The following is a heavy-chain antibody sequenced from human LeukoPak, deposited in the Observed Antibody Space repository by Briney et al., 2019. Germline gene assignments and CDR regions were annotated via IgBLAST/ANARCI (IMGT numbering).Heavy chain of an antibody. D-gene: IGHD3-16*02. V-gene: IGHV3-48*04. J-gene: IGHJ3*02. CDR2: ISSSSSTI. CDR1: GFTFSSYS. Sequence: GGSLRLSCAASGFTFSSYSMNWVRQAPGKGLEWVSSISSSSSTIYYADSVKGRFTISRDNAKNSLYLQMNSLRAEDTAVYYCARDGPYDYVWGSYRPVHSDAFDIWGQGTMVTVSS. CDR3: ARDGPYDYVWGSYRPVHSDAFDI.